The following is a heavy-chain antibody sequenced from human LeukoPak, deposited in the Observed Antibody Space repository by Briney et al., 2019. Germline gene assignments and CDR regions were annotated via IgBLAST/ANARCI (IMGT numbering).Heavy chain of an antibody. CDR1: GSTSSSYA. J-gene: IGHJ3*02. Sequence: GGPLRLPCAASGSTSSSYAMSWVRKAPGKGLEWVSAISGSGGSTYYADSVKGRFTISRDNSKNTLYLQMNSLRAEDTAVYYCAKDRLPSSSWSDAFDIWGQGTMVTVSS. V-gene: IGHV3-23*01. D-gene: IGHD6-13*01. CDR2: ISGSGGST. CDR3: AKDRLPSSSWSDAFDI.